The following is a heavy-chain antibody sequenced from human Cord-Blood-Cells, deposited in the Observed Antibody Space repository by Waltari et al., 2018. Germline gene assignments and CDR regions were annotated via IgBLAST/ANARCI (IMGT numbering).Heavy chain of an antibody. J-gene: IGHJ4*02. CDR3: ASSNYYGSGSYYNLFDY. D-gene: IGHD3-10*01. CDR2: IIPIFGTA. Sequence: QVQLVQSGAEVKKPGSSVKVSYKASGGTFSSYAISWVRQAPGQGLEWMGGIIPIFGTANYAQKFQGRVTITADKSTSTAYMELSSLRSEDTAVYYCASSNYYGSGSYYNLFDYWGQGTLVTVSS. V-gene: IGHV1-69*06. CDR1: GGTFSSYA.